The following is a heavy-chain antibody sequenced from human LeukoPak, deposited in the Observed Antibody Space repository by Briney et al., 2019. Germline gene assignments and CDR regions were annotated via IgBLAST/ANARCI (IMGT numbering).Heavy chain of an antibody. D-gene: IGHD2-2*01. V-gene: IGHV3-23*01. CDR3: AKRGDCSGTCTYDY. CDR1: GLTFSNYA. Sequence: GGSLRLSCAASGLTFSNYAIHWVRQAPGEGLEWVTIVGGRGVKTYYADSVKGRFTISRDNSKNTVYLQMNSLRAEDTAVYYCAKRGDCSGTCTYDYWGQGTLVTVSS. J-gene: IGHJ4*02. CDR2: VGGRGVKT.